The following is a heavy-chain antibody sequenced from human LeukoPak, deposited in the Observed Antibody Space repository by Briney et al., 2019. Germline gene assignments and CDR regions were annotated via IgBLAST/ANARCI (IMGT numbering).Heavy chain of an antibody. CDR2: IYYSGST. V-gene: IGHV4-39*01. Sequence: PSETLSLTCTVSGGSISSSGYYWGWIRQPPGKGLEWIGSIYYSGSTYYNPSLKSRVTISVDTSKNQFSLKLTSVTAADTAVYYCARAPGTTFDYWGHGNMVTVSS. D-gene: IGHD4-17*01. CDR3: ARAPGTTFDY. J-gene: IGHJ4*01. CDR1: GGSISSSGYY.